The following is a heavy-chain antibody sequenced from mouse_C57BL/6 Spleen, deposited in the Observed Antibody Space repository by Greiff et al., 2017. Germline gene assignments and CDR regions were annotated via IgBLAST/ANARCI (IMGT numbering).Heavy chain of an antibody. J-gene: IGHJ4*01. CDR1: GYTFTSYW. V-gene: IGHV1-59*01. D-gene: IGHD1-1*01. Sequence: VQLQQSGAELVRPGTSVKLSCKASGYTFTSYWMHWVKQRPGQGLEWIGVIDPSDSYTNYNQKFKGKATLTVDTSSNTTSMQVSSRTSEDSAVYYCAVGLITTVVDTPYYAMDYWGQGTSVNVSS. CDR2: IDPSDSYT. CDR3: AVGLITTVVDTPYYAMDY.